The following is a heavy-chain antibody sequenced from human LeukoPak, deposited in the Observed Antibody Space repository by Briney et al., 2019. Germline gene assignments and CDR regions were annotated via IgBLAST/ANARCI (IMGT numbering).Heavy chain of an antibody. D-gene: IGHD3-10*01. CDR3: ARDRYYGSQSYYGFPPHFDY. Sequence: QPGRSLRLSCAASGFTFSSYGMHWVRQAPGKGLEWVAVIWYDGSNKYYADSVKGRFTISRDNSKSTLYLQMNSLRAEDTAVYYCARDRYYGSQSYYGFPPHFDYWGQGTLVTVSS. V-gene: IGHV3-33*01. CDR2: IWYDGSNK. J-gene: IGHJ4*02. CDR1: GFTFSSYG.